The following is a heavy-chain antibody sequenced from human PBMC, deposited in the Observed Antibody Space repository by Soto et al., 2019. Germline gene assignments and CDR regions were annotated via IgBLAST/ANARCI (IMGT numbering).Heavy chain of an antibody. D-gene: IGHD3-22*01. CDR1: GFTFSSYA. CDR3: ARDGYYDSSGSPWDYYYYYGMDV. V-gene: IGHV3-30-3*01. Sequence: GGSLRLSCAASGFTFSSYAMHWVRQAPGKGLEWVAVISYDGSNKYYADSVKGRFTISRDNSKNTLYLQMNSLRAEDTAVYCCARDGYYDSSGSPWDYYYYYGMDVWGQGTTVTVSS. CDR2: ISYDGSNK. J-gene: IGHJ6*02.